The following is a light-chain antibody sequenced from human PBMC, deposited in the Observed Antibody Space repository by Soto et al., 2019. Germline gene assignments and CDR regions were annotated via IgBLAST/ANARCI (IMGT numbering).Light chain of an antibody. CDR3: CSYAGSSTLYV. CDR2: EVT. V-gene: IGLV2-23*02. J-gene: IGLJ1*01. Sequence: QSDLTQPASVSVSPGQSITISCTGTSSDVGSYNLVSWYQQHPGKAPKLIIYEVTKRPSGVSNRFSGSKSGNTASLTISGLQAEDEADYYCCSYAGSSTLYVFGNGTKVTVL. CDR1: SSDVGSYNL.